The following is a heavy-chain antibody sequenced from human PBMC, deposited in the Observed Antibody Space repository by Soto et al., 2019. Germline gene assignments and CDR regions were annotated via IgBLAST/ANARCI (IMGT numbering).Heavy chain of an antibody. CDR1: GYTFTRYT. CDR3: ARGIATGQLDP. J-gene: IGHJ5*02. CDR2: INPDNGNT. D-gene: IGHD2-15*01. Sequence: ASVKVSCKASGYTFTRYTMNWVRQAPGQRLEWMGWINPDNGNTKSSQKFQDRVIITRDTSASTAYMDLSSLRSEDMAVYYCARGIATGQLDPWGQGTKVTVSS. V-gene: IGHV1-3*01.